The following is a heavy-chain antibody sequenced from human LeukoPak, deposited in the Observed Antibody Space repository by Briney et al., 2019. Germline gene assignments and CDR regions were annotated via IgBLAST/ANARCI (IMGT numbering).Heavy chain of an antibody. CDR1: GFTFSSYW. J-gene: IGHJ4*02. CDR2: INSDGIST. CDR3: ATSGFSGDYEYYFDN. D-gene: IGHD4-17*01. V-gene: IGHV3-74*03. Sequence: GGSLRLSCAASGFTFSSYWMHWVRQAPGKGVVWVSRINSDGISTKYADSVKGRFTISRDNAKKTLHLQMNSLRAEDTAVYYCATSGFSGDYEYYFDNWGQGTLVTVSS.